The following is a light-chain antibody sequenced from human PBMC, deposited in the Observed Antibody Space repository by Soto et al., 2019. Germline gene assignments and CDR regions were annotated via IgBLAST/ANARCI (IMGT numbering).Light chain of an antibody. CDR2: GAS. J-gene: IGKJ5*01. CDR3: QQRSNWPPNT. Sequence: VVTHSPGTLSLSPGERATFSCRASQSITNNYLAWYQQKPGRAHRLLIYGASSRATGIPDRFSGSGSGTDFTLTISSLEPEDFAVYYCQQRSNWPPNTFGQGTRLEIK. CDR1: QSITNNY. V-gene: IGKV3D-20*02.